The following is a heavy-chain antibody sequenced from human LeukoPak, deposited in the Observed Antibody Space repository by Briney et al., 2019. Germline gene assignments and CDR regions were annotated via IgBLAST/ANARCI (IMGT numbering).Heavy chain of an antibody. CDR1: GGSFSGYY. V-gene: IGHV4-59*08. D-gene: IGHD3-10*01. CDR2: IYYSGST. Sequence: SETLSLTGAVYGGSFSGYYWSWIRQPPGKGLEWIGYIYYSGSTNYNPSLKSRVTISVDTSKNQFSLKLSSVTAADTAVYYCARHYGSGSYVDYWGQGTLVTVSS. J-gene: IGHJ4*02. CDR3: ARHYGSGSYVDY.